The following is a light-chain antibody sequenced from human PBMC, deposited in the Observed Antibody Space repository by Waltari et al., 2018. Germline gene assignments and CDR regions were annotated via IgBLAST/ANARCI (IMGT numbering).Light chain of an antibody. CDR2: TNN. CDR1: TSHLGSNT. CDR3: AAWDDSLKGYV. Sequence: QSVLTQPPSASGPPGQRVTISRSGSTSHLGSNTVTWYQQVPGTAPKLLIYTNNQRPSGVPDRFSGSKSGTSASLAISGLQSEDEADYYCAAWDDSLKGYVFGPGTKVTVL. V-gene: IGLV1-44*01. J-gene: IGLJ1*01.